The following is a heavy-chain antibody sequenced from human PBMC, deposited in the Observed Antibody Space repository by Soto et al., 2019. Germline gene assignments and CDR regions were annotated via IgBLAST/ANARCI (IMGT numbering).Heavy chain of an antibody. CDR2: IYYIGST. CDR3: ARGMATTVVTPYAFDI. V-gene: IGHV4-59*01. Sequence: QVQLQESGPGLVKPSETLSLTCTVSGGSISSYYWSWIRQPPGKGLEWIGYIYYIGSTNYNPSLKSRVTISVDTSKNQFSLKLSSVTAADTAVYYCARGMATTVVTPYAFDIWGQGTMVTVSS. CDR1: GGSISSYY. J-gene: IGHJ3*02. D-gene: IGHD4-17*01.